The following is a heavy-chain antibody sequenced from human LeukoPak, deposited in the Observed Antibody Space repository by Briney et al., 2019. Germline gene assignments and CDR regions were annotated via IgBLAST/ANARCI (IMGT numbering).Heavy chain of an antibody. CDR2: ISWNSGSI. CDR3: ARDWSTP. Sequence: GGSLRLSCAASGFTFDDYAMHWVRQAPGKGLEWVSGISWNSGSIGYADSVKGRFTISRDNAKNSLYLQMNSLGAEDTAVYYCARDWSTPWGQGTLVTVSS. V-gene: IGHV3-9*01. D-gene: IGHD1-26*01. J-gene: IGHJ5*02. CDR1: GFTFDDYA.